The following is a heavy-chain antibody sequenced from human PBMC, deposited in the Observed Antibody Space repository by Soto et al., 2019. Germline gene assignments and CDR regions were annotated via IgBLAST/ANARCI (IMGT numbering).Heavy chain of an antibody. D-gene: IGHD5-12*01. CDR3: ASPLPAAISGYDWGLGSHDAFDI. J-gene: IGHJ3*02. CDR2: IKQDGSEK. Sequence: GGSLRLSCAASGFTFSSYWMSWVRQAPGKGLEWVANIKQDGSEKYYVDSVKGRFTISRDNAKNSLYLQMNSLRAEDTAVYYCASPLPAAISGYDWGLGSHDAFDIWGQGTMVTVSS. V-gene: IGHV3-7*01. CDR1: GFTFSSYW.